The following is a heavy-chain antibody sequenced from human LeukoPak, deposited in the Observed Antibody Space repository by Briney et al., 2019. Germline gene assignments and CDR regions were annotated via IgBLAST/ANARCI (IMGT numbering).Heavy chain of an antibody. Sequence: GGSLRLSCAASGFTFSSYGMHWVRQAPGKGLEWVAVISYDGSNKYYADSVKGRFTISRDNSKNTLYLQMNSLRAEDTAVYYCAKERVSGWTENWFDPWGQGTLVTVSS. J-gene: IGHJ5*02. CDR2: ISYDGSNK. CDR3: AKERVSGWTENWFDP. CDR1: GFTFSSYG. V-gene: IGHV3-30*18. D-gene: IGHD6-19*01.